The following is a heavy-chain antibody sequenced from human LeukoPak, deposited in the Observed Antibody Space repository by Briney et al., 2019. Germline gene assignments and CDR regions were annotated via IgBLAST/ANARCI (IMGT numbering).Heavy chain of an antibody. J-gene: IGHJ6*02. CDR1: GDSISSGSYY. CDR2: IHQSQST. CDR3: ARAEVEGLLYGMDV. V-gene: IGHV4-39*07. Sequence: PSETLSLTCPVSGDSISSGSYYWGWIRQPPGKGLEWIGSIHQSQSTYYNPSLKSRVTISVDTSKNQFSLKLSSVTAADTAVYYCARAEVEGLLYGMDVWGQGTTVTVSS.